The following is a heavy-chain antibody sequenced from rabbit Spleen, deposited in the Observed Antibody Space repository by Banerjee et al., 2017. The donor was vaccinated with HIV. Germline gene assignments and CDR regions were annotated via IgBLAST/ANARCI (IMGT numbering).Heavy chain of an antibody. D-gene: IGHD2-1*01. V-gene: IGHV1S47*01. Sequence: QEQLVESGGGLVQPGGSLKLSCKASGFDFSDYGVSWVRQAPGKGLEWIGYIDPIFGTTYYASWVNGRFTISRHNAQNTLYLQLDSLTAADTATYFCLRDRANIGGDYGPYYFDLWGPGTLVTV. CDR2: IDPIFGTT. CDR3: LRDRANIGGDYGPYYFDL. CDR1: GFDFSDYG. J-gene: IGHJ4*01.